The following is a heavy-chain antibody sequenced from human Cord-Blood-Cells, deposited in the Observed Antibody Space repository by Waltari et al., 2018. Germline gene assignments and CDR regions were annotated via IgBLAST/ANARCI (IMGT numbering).Heavy chain of an antibody. CDR1: GGSFSGYY. V-gene: IGHV4-34*01. D-gene: IGHD3-22*01. Sequence: QVQLQQWGAGLLKPSETLSLTCAVYGGSFSGYYWSWIPQPPGKGLEWIGEINHSGSTNYNPSLKSRVTISVDTSKNQFSLKLSSVTAADTAVYYCASGVPASYYYDSSGSFDYWGQGTLVTVSS. J-gene: IGHJ4*02. CDR2: INHSGST. CDR3: ASGVPASYYYDSSGSFDY.